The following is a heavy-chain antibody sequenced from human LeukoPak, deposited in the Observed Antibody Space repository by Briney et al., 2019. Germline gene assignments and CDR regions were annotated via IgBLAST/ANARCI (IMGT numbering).Heavy chain of an antibody. CDR2: MNPNSGNT. D-gene: IGHD3-22*01. CDR1: GYTFTNYD. V-gene: IGHV1-8*02. J-gene: IGHJ3*02. Sequence: ASVKVSCKASGYTFTNYDINWVRQATGQGLEWMGYMNPNSGNTGYAQKFQGRVTMTRNTSISTAYMELSSLRSEDTAVYYCARGGITMIEGAFDIWGQGTMVTVSS. CDR3: ARGGITMIEGAFDI.